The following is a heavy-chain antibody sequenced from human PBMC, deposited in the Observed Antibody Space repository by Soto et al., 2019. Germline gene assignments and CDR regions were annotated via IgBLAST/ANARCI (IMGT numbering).Heavy chain of an antibody. CDR3: AKVVVGATSHSDFDS. J-gene: IGHJ4*02. D-gene: IGHD2-15*01. Sequence: SETLSLTCAVYGESFIGYYWTWIRQPPGKGLEWIGEINHRGYTNYNPSLKSRVTISVDTSKNQFSLKLTSVTAADTAVYYCAKVVVGATSHSDFDSWGQGTLVTVSS. V-gene: IGHV4-34*01. CDR1: GESFIGYY. CDR2: INHRGYT.